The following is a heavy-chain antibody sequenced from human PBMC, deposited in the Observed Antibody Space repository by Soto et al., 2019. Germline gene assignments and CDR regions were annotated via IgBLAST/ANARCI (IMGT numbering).Heavy chain of an antibody. J-gene: IGHJ4*02. Sequence: EVQLVESGGGLVQPGGSLRLSCAASGFTFSSSEMNWVRQAPGKGLEWLSYITSSGTTIYYADSVKGRFTISRDNAKNSLYLQMNSLRVEDTAVYYCARVNYDGWGQGTLVTVSS. CDR3: ARVNYDG. CDR1: GFTFSSSE. V-gene: IGHV3-48*03. D-gene: IGHD3-16*01. CDR2: ITSSGTTI.